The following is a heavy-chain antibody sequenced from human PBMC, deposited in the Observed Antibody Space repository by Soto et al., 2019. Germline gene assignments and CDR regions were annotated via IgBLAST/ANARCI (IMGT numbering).Heavy chain of an antibody. CDR1: GYTFSTHA. D-gene: IGHD1-1*01. CDR3: ARGKGMEENYYYYGLDI. Sequence: SVKVSCKASGYTFSTHAMHWVRQAPGQSLEWMGWINGGTGQTKHSHRFQDRVSITRDTSASTAYMELSSLRSEDTAVYYCARGKGMEENYYYYGLDIWRQGTTVTVSS. CDR2: INGGTGQT. J-gene: IGHJ6*02. V-gene: IGHV1-3*01.